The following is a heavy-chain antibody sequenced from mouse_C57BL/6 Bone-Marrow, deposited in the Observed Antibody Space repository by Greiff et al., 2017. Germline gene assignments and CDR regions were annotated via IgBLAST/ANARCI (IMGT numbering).Heavy chain of an antibody. CDR1: GYTFTSYE. D-gene: IGHD4-1*01. V-gene: IGHV1-85*01. J-gene: IGHJ3*01. CDR2: IYPRDGST. CDR3: ARRGDWDWFAY. Sequence: QVQLQQSGPELVKPGASVKLSCKASGYTFTSYEINWVKQRPGQGLEWIGWIYPRDGSTKYNEKFKGKATLTVDTSSSTAYMELHSLTSEDSAVYFCARRGDWDWFAYWGQGTLVTVSA.